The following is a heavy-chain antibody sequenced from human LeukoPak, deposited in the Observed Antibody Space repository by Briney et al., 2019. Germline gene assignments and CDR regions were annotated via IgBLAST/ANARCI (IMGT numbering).Heavy chain of an antibody. V-gene: IGHV4-39*07. CDR1: GGSIRSSYYY. CDR2: IYDSGST. CDR3: ARARSGWYSIDY. J-gene: IGHJ4*02. Sequence: SETLSLTCTVSGGSIRSSYYYWGWIRQPPGKGLEWIGSIYDSGSTYYNPSLKSRVTISVDTSKNQFSLKLNSVTAADTAVYYCARARSGWYSIDYWGQGTLVTVSS. D-gene: IGHD6-19*01.